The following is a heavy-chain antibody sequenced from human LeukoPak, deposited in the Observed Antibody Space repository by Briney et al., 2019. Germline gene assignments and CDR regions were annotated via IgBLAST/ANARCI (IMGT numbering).Heavy chain of an antibody. CDR3: VKVYTAVPFLTDY. V-gene: IGHV3-64D*06. J-gene: IGHJ4*02. D-gene: IGHD2-2*02. Sequence: GGSLRLSCSASGFTFSSYAMHWARQAPGKGLEYVSAISSNGGSTYYADSVKGRFTISRDNSKNTLYLQMSSLRAEDTAVYYCVKVYTAVPFLTDYWGQGTLVTVSS. CDR1: GFTFSSYA. CDR2: ISSNGGST.